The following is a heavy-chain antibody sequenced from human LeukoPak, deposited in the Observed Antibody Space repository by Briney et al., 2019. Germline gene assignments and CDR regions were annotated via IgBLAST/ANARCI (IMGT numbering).Heavy chain of an antibody. Sequence: ASVTVSCKASGYTFTSYGISWVRQAPGQGLEWMGWISAYNGNTNYAQKLQGRVTMTTDTSTSTAYMELRSLRSDDTAVYYCARDPSRDGYNYYDYWGQGTLVTVSS. V-gene: IGHV1-18*01. CDR3: ARDPSRDGYNYYDY. J-gene: IGHJ4*02. D-gene: IGHD5-24*01. CDR2: ISAYNGNT. CDR1: GYTFTSYG.